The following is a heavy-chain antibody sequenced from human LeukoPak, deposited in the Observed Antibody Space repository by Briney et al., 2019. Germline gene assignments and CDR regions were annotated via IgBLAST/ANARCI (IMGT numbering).Heavy chain of an antibody. CDR1: GSTFSSYS. D-gene: IGHD5-12*01. J-gene: IGHJ4*02. Sequence: GGSLRLSCAASGSTFSSYSMNWVRQAPGKGLEWVSYISSSSSTIYYADSVKGRFTISRDNAKNSLYLQMNSLRAEDTAVYYCARVVYSGYVGYFDYWGQGTLVTVSS. CDR2: ISSSSSTI. CDR3: ARVVYSGYVGYFDY. V-gene: IGHV3-48*04.